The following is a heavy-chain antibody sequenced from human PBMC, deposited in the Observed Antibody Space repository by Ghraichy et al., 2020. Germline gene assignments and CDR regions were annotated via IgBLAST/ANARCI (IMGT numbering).Heavy chain of an antibody. CDR2: ISGSGGST. D-gene: IGHD1-26*01. CDR1: GFTFSSYA. CDR3: AKHGGSYNYYGMDV. V-gene: IGHV3-23*01. J-gene: IGHJ6*02. Sequence: GGSLRLSCAVSGFTFSSYAMSWVRQAPGKGLEWVSAISGSGGSTYYADSVKGRFTISRDNSKNTLYLQMNSLRADDTAVYYCAKHGGSYNYYGMDVWGQGTTVTVSS.